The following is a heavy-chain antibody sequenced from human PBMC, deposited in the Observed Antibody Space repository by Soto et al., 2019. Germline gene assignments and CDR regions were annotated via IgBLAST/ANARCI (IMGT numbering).Heavy chain of an antibody. CDR1: GFTFSSYA. CDR3: AKALVSAYGMDV. J-gene: IGHJ6*02. CDR2: ISGSGGST. V-gene: IGHV3-23*01. D-gene: IGHD2-15*01. Sequence: LCCAASGFTFSSYAMKLVRQAPGKGLECVSAISGSGGSTYYADSVKGRFTISRDNSKNTLYLQMNSLRVEDTAGYYCAKALVSAYGMDVWGQGTTVTVSS.